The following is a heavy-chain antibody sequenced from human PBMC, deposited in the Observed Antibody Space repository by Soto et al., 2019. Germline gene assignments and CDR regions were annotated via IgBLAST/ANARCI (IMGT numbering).Heavy chain of an antibody. D-gene: IGHD3-10*01. CDR3: ARAGGSGPLDDWFDP. CDR1: GVSISGGGYS. CDR2: IFHSGTT. V-gene: IGHV4-30-2*06. Sequence: QVQLQESGSGLVKPSQTLSLTCEVSGVSISGGGYSWSWIRQSPGKGLEWMGYIFHSGTTDYNPSLKSRLTISVDRSKNQFSLRLRSVTAADTALYYCARAGGSGPLDDWFDPWGQGTLVTVSS. J-gene: IGHJ5*02.